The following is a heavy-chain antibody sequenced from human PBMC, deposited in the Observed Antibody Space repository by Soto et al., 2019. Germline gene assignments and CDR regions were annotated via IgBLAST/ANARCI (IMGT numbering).Heavy chain of an antibody. Sequence: QVQLVESGGGVAQPGRSLRLSCAASGFTFSTYAMHWVRQAPGKGLEWVAIISDDGINKYYADSVRGRFTISRDNSKNTVYLQMNSLRAEDTAVYYCAKVRERQNDAFDIWGQGTMVTVSS. CDR3: AKVRERQNDAFDI. J-gene: IGHJ3*02. CDR2: ISDDGINK. D-gene: IGHD1-26*01. CDR1: GFTFSTYA. V-gene: IGHV3-30-3*01.